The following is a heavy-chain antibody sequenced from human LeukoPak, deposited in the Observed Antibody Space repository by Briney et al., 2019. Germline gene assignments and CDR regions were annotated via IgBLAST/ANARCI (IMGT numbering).Heavy chain of an antibody. CDR2: IYYSGST. CDR3: ARARGVRGVTIDY. Sequence: SETLSLTRTVSGGSISSSSYYWGWIRQPPGKGLEWIGSIYYSGSTYYNPSLKSRVTISVDTSKNQFSLKLSSVTAADTAVYYCARARGVRGVTIDYWGQGTLVTVSS. V-gene: IGHV4-39*07. CDR1: GGSISSSSYY. J-gene: IGHJ4*02. D-gene: IGHD3-10*01.